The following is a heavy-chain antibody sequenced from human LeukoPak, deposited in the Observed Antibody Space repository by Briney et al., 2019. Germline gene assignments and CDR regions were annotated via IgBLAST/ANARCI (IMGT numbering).Heavy chain of an antibody. J-gene: IGHJ3*02. V-gene: IGHV1-2*02. CDR1: GYTFTGYY. D-gene: IGHD2-2*03. CDR3: ARDLNLDSAFDI. Sequence: ASVKVSCKASGYTFTGYYMHWVRQAPGQGLEWMGWINPNSGGTNYAQKFQGRVTMTRDTSISTAYMELSRLRSDDTAVYYCARDLNLDSAFDIWDQGTMVTVSS. CDR2: INPNSGGT.